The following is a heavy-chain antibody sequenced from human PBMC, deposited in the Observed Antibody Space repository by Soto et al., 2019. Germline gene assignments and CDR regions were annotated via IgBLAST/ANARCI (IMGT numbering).Heavy chain of an antibody. J-gene: IGHJ5*02. CDR1: GYTFTSYG. D-gene: IGHD3-9*01. CDR2: ISAYNGNT. V-gene: IGHV1-18*01. Sequence: ASVKVSCKASGYTFTSYGISWVRQAPGQGLEWMGWISAYNGNTNYAQKLQGRVTMTTDTSTSTAYMELRSLRSDDTAVYYCARDYYDILTGYFWDNWFDPWGQGTLVTVSS. CDR3: ARDYYDILTGYFWDNWFDP.